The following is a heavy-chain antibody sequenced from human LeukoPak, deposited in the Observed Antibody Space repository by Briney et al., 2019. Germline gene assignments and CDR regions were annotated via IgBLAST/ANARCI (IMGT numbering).Heavy chain of an antibody. Sequence: ASVKVSCKASAYTFTSYGISWVRQAPGQGLEWMGWISAYNGNTNYAQKLQGRVTMTTDTSTSTAYMELRSLRSDDTAVYYCARDFDDFWSDYPLGSLWHVWGKGTTVTVSS. D-gene: IGHD3-3*01. CDR2: ISAYNGNT. J-gene: IGHJ6*04. CDR3: ARDFDDFWSDYPLGSLWHV. V-gene: IGHV1-18*01. CDR1: AYTFTSYG.